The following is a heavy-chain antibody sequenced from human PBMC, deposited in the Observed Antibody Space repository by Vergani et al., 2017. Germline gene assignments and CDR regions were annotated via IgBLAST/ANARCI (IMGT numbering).Heavy chain of an antibody. D-gene: IGHD3-22*01. CDR1: GGSISSSSYY. CDR2: IYYGGST. J-gene: IGHJ6*03. Sequence: QLQLQESGPGLVKPSETLSLTCTVSGGSISSSSYYWGWIRQPPGKGLEWIGSIYYGGSTYYNPSLKSQVTISVDTSKNQFSLKLSSVTAADTAVYYCAMTGGWLHNYYYMDVWGKGTTVTVSS. CDR3: AMTGGWLHNYYYMDV. V-gene: IGHV4-39*01.